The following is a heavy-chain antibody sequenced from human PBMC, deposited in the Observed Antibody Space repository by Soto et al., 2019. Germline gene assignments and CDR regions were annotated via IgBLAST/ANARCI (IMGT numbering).Heavy chain of an antibody. CDR2: IYYSGST. Sequence: SETLSLTCTVSGGSISSSSYYWGWIRQPPGKGLEWIGSIYYSGSTYYNPSLKSRVTISVDTSKNQFSLKLSSVTAADTAVYYCARFRGDYSVFDAIIDYWGQGTLVTVSS. D-gene: IGHD4-17*01. CDR3: ARFRGDYSVFDAIIDY. V-gene: IGHV4-39*01. J-gene: IGHJ4*02. CDR1: GGSISSSSYY.